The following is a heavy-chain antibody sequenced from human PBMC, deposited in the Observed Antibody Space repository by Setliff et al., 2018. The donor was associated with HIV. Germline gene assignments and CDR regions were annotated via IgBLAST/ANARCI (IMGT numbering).Heavy chain of an antibody. CDR3: SGWKGDYYDSSGINGY. CDR2: IRSKANSYAT. V-gene: IGHV3-73*01. CDR1: GSTFSGSA. J-gene: IGHJ4*02. D-gene: IGHD3-22*01. Sequence: GGSLRLSCAASGSTFSGSAMHWVRQASGKGLEWVGRIRSKANSYATEYAASVKGRFTISRDDSKNTAYLQMNSLKTDDTAMYYCSGWKGDYYDSSGINGYWGQGTLVTVSS.